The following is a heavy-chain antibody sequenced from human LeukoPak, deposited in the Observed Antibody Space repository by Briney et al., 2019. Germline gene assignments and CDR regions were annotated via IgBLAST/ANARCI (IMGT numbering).Heavy chain of an antibody. CDR3: ARGPIAAAGIVRGFDY. J-gene: IGHJ4*02. D-gene: IGHD6-13*01. Sequence: PSETLSLTCAVYGGSFSGYYWSWIRQPPGKGLEWIGEINHSGSTNYNPSLKSRVTISVDTSKNQFSLKLSSVTAADTAVYYCARGPIAAAGIVRGFDYWGQGTLVTASS. V-gene: IGHV4-34*01. CDR1: GGSFSGYY. CDR2: INHSGST.